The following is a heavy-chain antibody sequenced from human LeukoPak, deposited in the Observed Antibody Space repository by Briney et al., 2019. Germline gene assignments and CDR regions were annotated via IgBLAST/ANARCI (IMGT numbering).Heavy chain of an antibody. CDR1: GGSISSYY. J-gene: IGHJ6*03. V-gene: IGHV4-59*01. CDR3: ARDGRISGSYYYYYYMDV. CDR2: IYYSGST. Sequence: SETLSLTCTVSGGSISSYYWSWTRQPPGKGLEWIGYIYYSGSTNYNPSLKSRVTISVDTSKNQFSLKLSSVTAADTAVYYCARDGRISGSYYYYYYMDVWGKGTTVTVSS. D-gene: IGHD1-26*01.